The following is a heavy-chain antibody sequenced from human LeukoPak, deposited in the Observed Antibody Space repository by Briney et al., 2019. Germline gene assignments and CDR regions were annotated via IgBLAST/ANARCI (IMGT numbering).Heavy chain of an antibody. J-gene: IGHJ4*02. D-gene: IGHD6-19*01. Sequence: SETLSLTCTVSGGSISSYYWSWIRQPPGKGLEWIGYIYYSGSTNYNPSLKSRVTISVDTSKNQFSLKLSSVTAADTAVYYCAREEVAVAGRGRFDYWGQGTLVTVSS. V-gene: IGHV4-59*01. CDR3: AREEVAVAGRGRFDY. CDR2: IYYSGST. CDR1: GGSISSYY.